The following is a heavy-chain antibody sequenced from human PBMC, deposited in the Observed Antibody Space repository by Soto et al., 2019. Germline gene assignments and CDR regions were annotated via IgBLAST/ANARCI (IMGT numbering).Heavy chain of an antibody. J-gene: IGHJ6*02. CDR1: GFTFSSYA. V-gene: IGHV3-23*01. Sequence: EVQLLESGGGLVQPGGSLRLSCAASGFTFSSYAMGWVRQAPGKGLEWVSTFGITGGDTYYADSVKGRFFISRDDSKYTLHLKRNSLRAEDTAVYHCAKLGSQLLSYYGMDVWGQGTTVTVSS. CDR2: FGITGGDT. CDR3: AKLGSQLLSYYGMDV. D-gene: IGHD2-2*01.